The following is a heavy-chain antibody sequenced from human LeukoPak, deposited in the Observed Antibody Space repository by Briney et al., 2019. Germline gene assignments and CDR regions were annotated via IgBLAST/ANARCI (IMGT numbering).Heavy chain of an antibody. CDR2: IYYSGST. D-gene: IGHD4-17*01. J-gene: IGHJ4*02. CDR3: ARAPLRRGPFDY. CDR1: GGSISSYC. V-gene: IGHV4-59*01. Sequence: PSETLSLTCTVSGGSISSYCWSWIRQPPGKGLEWIGYIYYSGSTNYNPSLKSRVTISVDTSKNQFSLKLSSVTAADTAVYYCARAPLRRGPFDYWGQGTLVTVSS.